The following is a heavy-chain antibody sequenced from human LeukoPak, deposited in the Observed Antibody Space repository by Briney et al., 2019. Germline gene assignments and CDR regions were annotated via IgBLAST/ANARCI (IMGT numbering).Heavy chain of an antibody. CDR3: ARDLGGGEDY. Sequence: PGGSLRLSCEASGFTFSSYDMHWVRQATGKGLEWVSGIGIGGDTYYPGSVRGRFTISREDAKNSLYLQMNSLRAGDTAVYYCARDLGGGEDYWGQGTLVTVSS. D-gene: IGHD1-26*01. CDR1: GFTFSSYD. V-gene: IGHV3-13*04. CDR2: IGIGGDT. J-gene: IGHJ4*02.